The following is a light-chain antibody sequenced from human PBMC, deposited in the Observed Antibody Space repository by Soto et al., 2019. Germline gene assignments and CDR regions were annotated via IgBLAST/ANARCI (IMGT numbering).Light chain of an antibody. CDR3: GTWDSSLSAL. CDR1: SSNIGNNY. CDR2: DNN. J-gene: IGLJ2*01. V-gene: IGLV1-51*01. Sequence: QSVLTQPPSVSAAPGQKVTISCSGSSSNIGNNYVSWYQQLPGTAPKLLIYDNNKRPSGIPDRFSGSKSGTSATLGITGLQTGDEADYYCGTWDSSLSALSGGGTKVTVL.